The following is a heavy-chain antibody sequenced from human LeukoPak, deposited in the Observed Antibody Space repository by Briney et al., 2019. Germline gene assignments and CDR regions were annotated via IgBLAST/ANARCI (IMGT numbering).Heavy chain of an antibody. Sequence: ASETLSLTCTVSGGSISSYYWSWIRQPPGKGLEWIGYIYYSGSTNYNPSLKSRVTISVDTSKNQFSLKLSSVTAADTAVYYCARHIAAAVLFDYWGQGTLVTVSS. CDR1: GGSISSYY. V-gene: IGHV4-59*01. D-gene: IGHD6-13*01. CDR2: IYYSGST. J-gene: IGHJ4*02. CDR3: ARHIAAAVLFDY.